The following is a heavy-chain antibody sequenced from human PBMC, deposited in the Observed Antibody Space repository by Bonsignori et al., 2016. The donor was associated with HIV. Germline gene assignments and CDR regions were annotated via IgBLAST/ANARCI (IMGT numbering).Heavy chain of an antibody. Sequence: QVQLQESGPGLVKPSETLSLTCSVSGGSIGGFYWTWIRQPPRKGLEWIGHIFYSANTNYNPSLESRVTISLDTSKSQFSLKVTSVTAADTAVYYCARGTAAKTGHFDYWGQGILVTVSS. V-gene: IGHV4-59*01. CDR2: IFYSANT. D-gene: IGHD2-2*01. CDR3: ARGTAAKTGHFDY. CDR1: GGSIGGFY. J-gene: IGHJ4*02.